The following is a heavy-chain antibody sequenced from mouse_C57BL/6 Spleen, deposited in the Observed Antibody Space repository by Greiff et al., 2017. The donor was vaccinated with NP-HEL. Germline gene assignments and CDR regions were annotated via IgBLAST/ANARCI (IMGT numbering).Heavy chain of an antibody. J-gene: IGHJ4*01. CDR1: GYTFTDYE. Sequence: VKLMESGAELVRPGASVTLSCKASGYTFTDYEMHWVKQTPVHGLEWIGAIDPETGGTAYNQKFKGKAILTADKSSSTAYMELRSLTSEDSAVYYCTLAGGNSGAMDYWGQGTSVTVSS. D-gene: IGHD2-1*01. CDR3: TLAGGNSGAMDY. V-gene: IGHV1-15*01. CDR2: IDPETGGT.